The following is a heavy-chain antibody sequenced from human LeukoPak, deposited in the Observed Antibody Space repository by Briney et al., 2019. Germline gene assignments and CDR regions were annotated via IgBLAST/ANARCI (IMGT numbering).Heavy chain of an antibody. D-gene: IGHD3-16*01. V-gene: IGHV3-23*01. CDR3: AKDVKSDGVWDIDH. Sequence: GGSLRLSCATSGFTFRAYTMNWVRQAPGKGLEWVSGIYGSGEGQTFYADSVRGRFTISRDDSRNLVFLRMDNLRVEDTALYYCAKDVKSDGVWDIDHWGQGTLVTVSS. CDR1: GFTFRAYT. CDR2: IYGSGEGQT. J-gene: IGHJ4*02.